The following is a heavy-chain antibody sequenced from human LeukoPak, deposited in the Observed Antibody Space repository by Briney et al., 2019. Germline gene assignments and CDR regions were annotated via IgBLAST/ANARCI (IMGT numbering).Heavy chain of an antibody. CDR2: INAGNGNT. CDR3: ARGTGSGSYSFDY. J-gene: IGHJ4*02. D-gene: IGHD1-26*01. CDR1: GYTFTTYA. V-gene: IGHV1-3*01. Sequence: ASVKVSCKAPGYTFTTYAMHWVSQAPGQRLEWLGWINAGNGNTKYSQKFQGRVTITRDTSASTAYMELSSLRFEDTAVYYCARGTGSGSYSFDYWGQGTLVTVSS.